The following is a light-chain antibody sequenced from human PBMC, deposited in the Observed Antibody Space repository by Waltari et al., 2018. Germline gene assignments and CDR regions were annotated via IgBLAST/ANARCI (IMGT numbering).Light chain of an antibody. CDR2: AAS. J-gene: IGKJ1*01. Sequence: DIQMTQSPSTLSASVGDRVIITCRASQSISTWLAWYQQKPGKAPKLLIFAASSLHTGVPSRFSGSGSGTEFTLTINSLQPDDFATYYCQHYNAYRTFGQGTKVEIK. V-gene: IGKV1-5*01. CDR1: QSISTW. CDR3: QHYNAYRT.